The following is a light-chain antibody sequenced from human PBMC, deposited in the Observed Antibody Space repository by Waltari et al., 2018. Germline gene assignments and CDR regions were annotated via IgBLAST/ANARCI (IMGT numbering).Light chain of an antibody. J-gene: IGKJ2*01. V-gene: IGKV3-15*01. Sequence: EIVLTQSPATLSVSPGERATLSCRASQTINSNLAWYQQQPGQAPRLLIYGASTRAIGIPARCSGSGSGTEFTLTITSLQSEDFAVYFCQQYHKWPPYTFGQGTKLDI. CDR3: QQYHKWPPYT. CDR2: GAS. CDR1: QTINSN.